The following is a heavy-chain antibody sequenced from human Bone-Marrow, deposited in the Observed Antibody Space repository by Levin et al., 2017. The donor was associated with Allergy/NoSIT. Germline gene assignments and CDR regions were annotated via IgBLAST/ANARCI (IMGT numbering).Heavy chain of an antibody. J-gene: IGHJ4*02. CDR3: ARLHPVIVATWTEEGAAY. CDR1: GYSFTSYW. Sequence: RASVKVSCKGSGYSFTSYWISWVRQMPGKGLEWMGRIDPSDSYTNYSPSFQGHVTISADKSISTAYLQWSSLKASDTAMYYCARLHPVIVATWTEEGAAYWGQGTLVTVSS. D-gene: IGHD5-12*01. CDR2: IDPSDSYT. V-gene: IGHV5-10-1*01.